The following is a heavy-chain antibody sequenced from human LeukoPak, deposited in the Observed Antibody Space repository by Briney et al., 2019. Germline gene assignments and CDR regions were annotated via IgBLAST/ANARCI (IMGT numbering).Heavy chain of an antibody. J-gene: IGHJ6*02. CDR1: GGSFSGYY. CDR3: ARALQYYYYGMDV. CDR2: INHSGST. Sequence: SETLSLTCAVYGGSFSGYYWSWIRQPPGKGLGWIGEINHSGSTNYNPSLKGRVTISVDTSKNQFSLKLSSVTAADTAVYYCARALQYYYYGMDVWGQGTTVTVSS. V-gene: IGHV4-34*01.